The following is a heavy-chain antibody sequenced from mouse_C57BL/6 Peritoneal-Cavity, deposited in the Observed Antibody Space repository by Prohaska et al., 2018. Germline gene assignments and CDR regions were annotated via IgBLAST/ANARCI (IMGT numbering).Heavy chain of an antibody. Sequence: EVQLVESGGGLVKPGGSLNLSCAASGFTFSDYVMHWVRQAPEKGRYWVAYISSGNSTIYYADTVKGRFTISRDNAKNTLFLQMTSLRSEDTAMYYCARVHGSAWFAYWGQGTLVTVSA. D-gene: IGHD2-2*01. CDR1: GFTFSDYV. CDR2: ISSGNSTI. J-gene: IGHJ3*01. CDR3: ARVHGSAWFAY. V-gene: IGHV5-17*01.